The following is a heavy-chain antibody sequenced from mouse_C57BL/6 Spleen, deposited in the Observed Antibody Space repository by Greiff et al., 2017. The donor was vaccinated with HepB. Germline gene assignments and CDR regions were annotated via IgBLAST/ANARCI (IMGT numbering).Heavy chain of an antibody. V-gene: IGHV1-64*01. CDR3: ASRYYYAMDY. J-gene: IGHJ4*01. CDR1: GYTFTSYW. Sequence: QVQLKQPGAELVKPGASVKLSCKASGYTFTSYWMHWVKQRPGQGLEWIGMIHPNSGSTNYNEKFKSKATLTVDKSSSTAYMQLSSLTSEDSAVYYCASRYYYAMDYWGQGTSVTVSS. CDR2: IHPNSGST.